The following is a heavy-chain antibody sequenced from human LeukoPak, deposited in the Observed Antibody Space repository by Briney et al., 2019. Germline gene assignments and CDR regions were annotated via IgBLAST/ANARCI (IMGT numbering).Heavy chain of an antibody. Sequence: AASVKVSCKASGYTFTTDYIHWVRQAPGQGLEWMGRIIPILGIANYAQKFQGRVTITADKSTSTAYMELSSLRSEDTAVYYCARGPNPENLDYGDPRGNYYGMDVWGQGTTVTVSS. V-gene: IGHV1-69*04. D-gene: IGHD4-17*01. CDR2: IIPILGIA. J-gene: IGHJ6*02. CDR3: ARGPNPENLDYGDPRGNYYGMDV. CDR1: GYTFTTDY.